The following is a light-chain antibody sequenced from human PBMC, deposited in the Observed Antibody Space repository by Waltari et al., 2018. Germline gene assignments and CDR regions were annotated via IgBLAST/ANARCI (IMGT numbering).Light chain of an antibody. Sequence: QSGLTQPASVSASPGESITISRTGTSGDIGGSDFVSWYQHHPGRAPKVLIFDVNHRPSGISDRFAGSKSGNTASLTISELQPEDDADYYCRSHSTNNIVLFGGGTKVTVL. V-gene: IGLV2-14*01. CDR3: RSHSTNNIVL. CDR2: DVN. CDR1: SGDIGGSDF. J-gene: IGLJ2*01.